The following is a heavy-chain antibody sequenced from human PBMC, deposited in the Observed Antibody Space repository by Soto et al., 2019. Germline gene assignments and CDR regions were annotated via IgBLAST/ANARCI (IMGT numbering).Heavy chain of an antibody. J-gene: IGHJ6*02. V-gene: IGHV3-30*18. D-gene: IGHD5-18*01. CDR3: AKDYGYSYAYSNYYYSMDV. Sequence: PGGSLRLSCEGSGFTFSSYGMHWVRQAPGKGLEWVAVISYDGSNQYYADSVKGRFSRFTISRDNSKSTLYLQMNSLRAEDTAVYYCAKDYGYSYAYSNYYYSMDVWGQGTTVTVSS. CDR2: ISYDGSNQ. CDR1: GFTFSSYG.